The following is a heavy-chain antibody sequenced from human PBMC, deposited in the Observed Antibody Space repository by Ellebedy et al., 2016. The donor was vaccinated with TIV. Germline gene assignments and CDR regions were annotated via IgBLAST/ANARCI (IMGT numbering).Heavy chain of an antibody. CDR3: ARDLGYSYGHYGMDV. CDR2: IWYDGSNK. Sequence: PGGSLRLSCAASGFTFSSYSMNWVRQAPGKGLEWVAVIWYDGSNKYYADSVKGRFTISRDNSKNTLNLQMNSLRAEDTAVYYCARDLGYSYGHYGMDVWGQGTTVTVSS. D-gene: IGHD5-18*01. V-gene: IGHV3-33*08. J-gene: IGHJ6*02. CDR1: GFTFSSYS.